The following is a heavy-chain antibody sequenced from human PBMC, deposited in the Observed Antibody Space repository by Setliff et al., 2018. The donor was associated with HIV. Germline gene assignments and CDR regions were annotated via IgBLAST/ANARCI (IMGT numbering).Heavy chain of an antibody. V-gene: IGHV4-59*01. CDR3: AREIYGGNSRPFDY. J-gene: IGHJ4*02. CDR1: GGSISSYF. CDR2: IYYNGNT. D-gene: IGHD4-17*01. Sequence: SETLSLTCTVSGGSISSYFWSWIRQPPGKGLEWIGYIYYNGNTNYSPSLKSRVTISVDTSKNQVSLKLSSVTAADTAVYYCAREIYGGNSRPFDYWGQGTLVTVS.